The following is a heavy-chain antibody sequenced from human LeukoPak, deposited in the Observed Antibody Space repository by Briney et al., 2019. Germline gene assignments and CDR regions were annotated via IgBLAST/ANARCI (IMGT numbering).Heavy chain of an antibody. J-gene: IGHJ4*02. V-gene: IGHV3-33*01. CDR3: ARDYYCSGGSCLYFDY. CDR2: MFYDGISK. CDR1: GFTFSSYG. D-gene: IGHD2-15*01. Sequence: PGRSLRLSCAASGFTFSSYGRHWVRQAPGKGLEWVAVMFYDGISKYYADSVKGRFTISRDNSKNTLYLQMNSLRVEDTAVYYCARDYYCSGGSCLYFDYWGQGTLVTVSS.